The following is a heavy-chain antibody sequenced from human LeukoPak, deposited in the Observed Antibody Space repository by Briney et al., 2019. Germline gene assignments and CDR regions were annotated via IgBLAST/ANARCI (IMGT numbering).Heavy chain of an antibody. CDR1: GFIFSDHG. D-gene: IGHD4-17*01. Sequence: PVGSLRLSCAASGFIFSDHGMHWVRQAPGKGLEWVAVISNDESQTKYGASVRGRFTTSRDNSKNTLYLQINSLGAEDTAVYYCARDDSPVTTWLDYWGQGTLVTVSS. CDR2: ISNDESQT. V-gene: IGHV3-30*03. CDR3: ARDDSPVTTWLDY. J-gene: IGHJ4*02.